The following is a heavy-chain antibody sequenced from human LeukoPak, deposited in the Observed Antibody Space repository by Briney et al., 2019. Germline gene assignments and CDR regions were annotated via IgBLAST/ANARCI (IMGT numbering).Heavy chain of an antibody. J-gene: IGHJ4*02. V-gene: IGHV1-18*01. CDR3: ARVNGDSPNFDY. CDR2: ISAYNGNT. D-gene: IGHD4-17*01. Sequence: ASVKVSCKASGGTFCSYSISWVRQAPGQGLEWMGWISAYNGNTNYAQKLQGRVTMTTDTSTSTAYMELRSLRSDDTAVYYCARVNGDSPNFDYWGQGTLVTVSS. CDR1: GGTFCSYS.